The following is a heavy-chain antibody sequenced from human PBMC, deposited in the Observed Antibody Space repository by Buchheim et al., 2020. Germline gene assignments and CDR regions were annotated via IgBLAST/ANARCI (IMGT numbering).Heavy chain of an antibody. J-gene: IGHJ6*03. CDR2: IYYSGST. CDR3: ARDQAFWSGYGGYYYYYMDV. V-gene: IGHV4-59*01. CDR1: GGSISSYY. D-gene: IGHD3-3*01. Sequence: QVQLQQWGAGLLKPSETLSLTCTVSGGSISSYYWSWIRQPPGKGLEWIGYIYYSGSTNYNPSLKSRVTISVDTSKNQFSLKLSSVTAADTAVYYCARDQAFWSGYGGYYYYYMDVWGKGTT.